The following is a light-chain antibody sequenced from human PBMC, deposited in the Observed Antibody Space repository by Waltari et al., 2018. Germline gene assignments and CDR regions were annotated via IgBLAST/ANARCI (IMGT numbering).Light chain of an antibody. Sequence: EIVLTQSPGSLSLSPGERATLSCRASKPISGSWLTWYQQKPGQAPRLLIYGASSRATSIPDRFSGSGSVTDFTLTISRLEPEDFAVYYCQQDDGSSVTFGGGTKVEIK. CDR1: KPISGSW. CDR3: QQDDGSSVT. V-gene: IGKV3-20*01. J-gene: IGKJ4*01. CDR2: GAS.